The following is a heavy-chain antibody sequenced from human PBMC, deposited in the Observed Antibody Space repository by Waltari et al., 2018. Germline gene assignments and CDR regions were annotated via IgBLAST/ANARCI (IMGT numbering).Heavy chain of an antibody. Sequence: EVQMVESGGGLVQPGGSLRLSCAASGFTFSSYSMNWVRQAPGKGLEWVSYINNSRSSIYYADSVKGRFTISRDNAKNSVYLQMNSLRAEDTAVYYCAGSLGYWGQGTLVTVSS. D-gene: IGHD3-16*02. J-gene: IGHJ1*01. V-gene: IGHV3-48*04. CDR3: AGSLGY. CDR2: INNSRSSI. CDR1: GFTFSSYS.